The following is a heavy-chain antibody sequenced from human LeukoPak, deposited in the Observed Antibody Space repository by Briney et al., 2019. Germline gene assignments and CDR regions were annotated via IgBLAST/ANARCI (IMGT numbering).Heavy chain of an antibody. CDR3: AKRGVVIRVILVGFHKEAYYFDS. D-gene: IGHD3-22*01. CDR1: GITLSNYG. J-gene: IGHJ4*02. V-gene: IGHV3-23*01. Sequence: GGSLRLSCAVSGITLSNYGMSWVRRAPGKGLEWVAGIGGSGGGTNYADSVKGRFIISRDNAKNTLYLQMSSLRIEDTAVYFCAKRGVVIRVILVGFHKEAYYFDSWGQGALVTVSS. CDR2: IGGSGGGT.